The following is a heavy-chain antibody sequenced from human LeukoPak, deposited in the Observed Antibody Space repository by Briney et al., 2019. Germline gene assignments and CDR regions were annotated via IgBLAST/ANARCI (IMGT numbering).Heavy chain of an antibody. V-gene: IGHV1-46*01. Sequence: ASVTVSCTASGYTFTSYDINWVRQAPGQGLEWMGLINPTGGSTGYAQKFQGRVTMTRDMSTSTDYMELSSLRSEDTAIYYCARDNSVGDNAWWFDPWGQGTLVTVSP. D-gene: IGHD1-26*01. CDR2: INPTGGST. CDR3: ARDNSVGDNAWWFDP. CDR1: GYTFTSYD. J-gene: IGHJ5*02.